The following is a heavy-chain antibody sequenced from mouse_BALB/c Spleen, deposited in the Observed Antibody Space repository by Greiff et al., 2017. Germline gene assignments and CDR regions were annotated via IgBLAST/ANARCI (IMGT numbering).Heavy chain of an antibody. CDR1: GFTFTDFW. Sequence: QVQLQQSGAELVMPGASVKLSCTASGFTFTDFWMHWVQQRPGQGLEWIGEIDTSDSYTNYNQTFKGKATLTVDESSSTAYMQLSSLTSEDSAVYYCAGNGNYASFAYWGQGTLVTVSA. CDR2: IDTSDSYT. J-gene: IGHJ3*01. D-gene: IGHD2-1*01. V-gene: IGHV1-69*01. CDR3: AGNGNYASFAY.